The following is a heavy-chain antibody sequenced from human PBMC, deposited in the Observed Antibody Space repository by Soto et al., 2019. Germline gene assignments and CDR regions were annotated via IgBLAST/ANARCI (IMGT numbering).Heavy chain of an antibody. V-gene: IGHV4-31*03. J-gene: IGHJ4*02. CDR1: GGSISSGGYY. CDR2: IYYSGSA. D-gene: IGHD3-16*01. CDR3: ARDLGGYGSLDY. Sequence: QVQLQESGPGLVKPSQTLSLTCTVSGGSISSGGYYWSWIRQHPGKGLEWIGYIYYSGSAYYNPSIKSRVTISVDTSKNQFSLRLSSVTAADTAVYYCARDLGGYGSLDYWGQGTLVTVSS.